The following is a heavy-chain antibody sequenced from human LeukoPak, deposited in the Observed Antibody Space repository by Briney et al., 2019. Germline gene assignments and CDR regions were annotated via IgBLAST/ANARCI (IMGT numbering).Heavy chain of an antibody. Sequence: GGSLRLSCAASGFTVSSNYMSWVRQAPGKGLEWVSVIYSGGSTYYADSVKGRFTISRDNSKNTLNLQMNSLRADDTAVYYCARDSPTVGGYGMDVWGQGTTVTVSS. D-gene: IGHD1-26*01. CDR1: GFTVSSNY. CDR3: ARDSPTVGGYGMDV. CDR2: IYSGGST. J-gene: IGHJ6*02. V-gene: IGHV3-53*01.